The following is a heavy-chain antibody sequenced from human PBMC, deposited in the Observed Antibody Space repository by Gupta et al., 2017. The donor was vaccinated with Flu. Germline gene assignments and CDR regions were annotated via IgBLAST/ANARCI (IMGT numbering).Heavy chain of an antibody. Sequence: QVHLVESGGGLVKPGGSLRLSCAASGFTFSDYYMSWIRQTPGKGLEWISYISSSGKTTDYADSVKGRFTISRDNAKNALYLEMNSLRAEDTAVYYCARRKYPSMDVWGKGTTVTVSS. V-gene: IGHV3-11*01. CDR3: ARRKYPSMDV. CDR2: ISSSGKTT. J-gene: IGHJ6*03. CDR1: GFTFSDYY. D-gene: IGHD2-2*01.